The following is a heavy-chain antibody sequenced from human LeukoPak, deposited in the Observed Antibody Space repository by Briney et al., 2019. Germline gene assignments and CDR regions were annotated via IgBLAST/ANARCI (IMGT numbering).Heavy chain of an antibody. CDR2: ISWNGGSI. D-gene: IGHD3-10*01. CDR3: AKSAAFGQGQTGFDY. CDR1: GFTFDDYA. V-gene: IGHV3-9*01. J-gene: IGHJ4*02. Sequence: GGSLRLSCAASGFTFDDYAMHWVRQAPGKGLEWVSGISWNGGSIGYADSVKGRFTISRDNAKNSLYLQMNSLRAEDTALYYCAKSAAFGQGQTGFDYWGQGTLVTVSS.